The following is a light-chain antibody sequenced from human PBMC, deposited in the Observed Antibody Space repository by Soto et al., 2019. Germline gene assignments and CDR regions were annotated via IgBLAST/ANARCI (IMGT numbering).Light chain of an antibody. CDR2: AAS. J-gene: IGKJ2*01. CDR1: QSININ. Sequence: QLTQSPSSLSASVGDRVTVTCRASQSININLNWYQQKPGKAPTLLIYAASSLQSGVPSRFSGGGSRRDITLTISSLQTEDFATYYCQQSYRSPYTFGQGTKLEI. V-gene: IGKV1-39*01. CDR3: QQSYRSPYT.